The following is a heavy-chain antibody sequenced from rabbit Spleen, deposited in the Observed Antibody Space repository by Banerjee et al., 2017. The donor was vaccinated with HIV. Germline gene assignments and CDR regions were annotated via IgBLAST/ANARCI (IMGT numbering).Heavy chain of an antibody. Sequence: LEESGVGLVKPGASLTLTCKVSGFSFSSGYDMCWVRQAPGKGLEWIACIYNGDGKSHYASWVNGRFTISKTSSTTVTLQMTSLTAADTATYFCARGSAYDYWGLWGQGTLVTVS. J-gene: IGHJ4*01. V-gene: IGHV1S40*01. CDR3: ARGSAYDYWGL. CDR1: GFSFSSGYD. D-gene: IGHD6-1*01. CDR2: IYNGDGKS.